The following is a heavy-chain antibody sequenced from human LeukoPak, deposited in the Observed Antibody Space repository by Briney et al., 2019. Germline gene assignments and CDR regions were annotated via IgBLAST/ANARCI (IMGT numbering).Heavy chain of an antibody. CDR3: ARRGRVYCSSNSCYGCFDL. CDR1: GGSISGGDYY. J-gene: IGHJ2*01. D-gene: IGHD2-2*01. CDR2: IYYNGRA. Sequence: SETLSLTCTVSGGSISGGDYYWTWIRQPPGKGLEWIGYIYYNGRAYYNPSLKSRVTISVDTSKNQFSLKLISVTAADTAVYYCARRGRVYCSSNSCYGCFDLWGRGTLVTVSS. V-gene: IGHV4-30-4*01.